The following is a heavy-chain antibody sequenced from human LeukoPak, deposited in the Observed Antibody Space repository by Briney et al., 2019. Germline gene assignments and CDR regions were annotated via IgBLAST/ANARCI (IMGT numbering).Heavy chain of an antibody. Sequence: PGGSPRLSCAASGFTFSGSAMSWVRQAPGEGLEWVSLISYSGANSYYTDSVRGRFTISRDNSKDTLFLQMNSLRAEDTAICYCAKDMQLSTWGLGTMVTVSS. CDR1: GFTFSGSA. V-gene: IGHV3-23*01. CDR3: AKDMQLST. J-gene: IGHJ3*01. CDR2: ISYSGANS. D-gene: IGHD3-16*02.